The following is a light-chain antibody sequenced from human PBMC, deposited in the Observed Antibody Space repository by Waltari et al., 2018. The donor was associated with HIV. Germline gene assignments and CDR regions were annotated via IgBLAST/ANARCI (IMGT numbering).Light chain of an antibody. V-gene: IGKV1-39*01. CDR1: QTITRS. J-gene: IGKJ3*01. Sequence: DIQMTQSPSSLSASLGDRVTITCRASQTITRSLNWYQQKPGKAPKLLIYGASNLQSGVPTRFSGSGSGADSTLTISTLQPEDFATYYCQQSYSIPFTFGPGTKVDIK. CDR2: GAS. CDR3: QQSYSIPFT.